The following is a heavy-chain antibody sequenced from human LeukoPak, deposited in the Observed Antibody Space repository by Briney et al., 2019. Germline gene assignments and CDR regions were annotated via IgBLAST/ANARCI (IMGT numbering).Heavy chain of an antibody. V-gene: IGHV1-69*13. D-gene: IGHD2-2*01. CDR1: GYTFTSYG. CDR3: ARDPGQSSTSCCYFDY. CDR2: IIPIFGTA. Sequence: ASVKVSCKASGYTFTSYGISWVRQAPGQGLEWMGGIIPIFGTANYAQKFQGRVTITADESTSTAYTELSSLRSEDTAVYYCARDPGQSSTSCCYFDYWGQGTLVTVSS. J-gene: IGHJ4*02.